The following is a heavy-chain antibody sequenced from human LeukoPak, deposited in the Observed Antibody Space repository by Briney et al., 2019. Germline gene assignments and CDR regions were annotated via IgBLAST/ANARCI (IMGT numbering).Heavy chain of an antibody. CDR3: ARDAGSIFGVVPYGMDV. CDR2: ISYDGSNK. CDR1: GFTFSSYA. J-gene: IGHJ6*02. D-gene: IGHD3-3*01. V-gene: IGHV3-30*14. Sequence: PGRSLRLSCAASGFTFSSYAMHWVRQAPGKGLEWVAVISYDGSNKYYADSVKGRFTISRDNSKNTLYLQMNSLRAGDTAVYYCARDAGSIFGVVPYGMDVWGQGTTVTVSS.